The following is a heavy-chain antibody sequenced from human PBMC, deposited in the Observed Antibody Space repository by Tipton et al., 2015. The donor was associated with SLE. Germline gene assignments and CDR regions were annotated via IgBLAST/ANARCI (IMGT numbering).Heavy chain of an antibody. D-gene: IGHD4-17*01. CDR3: ARHEREGYGDYNWYFDL. CDR1: GGSISSYY. J-gene: IGHJ2*01. CDR2: IYYSGST. V-gene: IGHV4-59*08. Sequence: TLSLTCTVSGGSISSYYWRWIRQPPGKGLEWIGYIYYSGSTNQNPSLKSRVTISVDTSKNQFSLKLTSVTAADTAVYYCARHEREGYGDYNWYFDLWGRGTQVTVSS.